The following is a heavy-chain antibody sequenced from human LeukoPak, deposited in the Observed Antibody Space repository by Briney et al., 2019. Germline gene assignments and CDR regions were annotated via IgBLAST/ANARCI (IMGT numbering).Heavy chain of an antibody. D-gene: IGHD1-20*01. Sequence: GGSLRLSCAASGFTFSSYEMNWVRQAPGKGLEWVSYISSSGSTIYYADSVKGRFTIPRDNAKNSLYLQMNSLRAEDTAVYYCARDEYNWNVDAFDIWGQGTVVTVSS. CDR2: ISSSGSTI. CDR3: ARDEYNWNVDAFDI. V-gene: IGHV3-48*03. J-gene: IGHJ3*02. CDR1: GFTFSSYE.